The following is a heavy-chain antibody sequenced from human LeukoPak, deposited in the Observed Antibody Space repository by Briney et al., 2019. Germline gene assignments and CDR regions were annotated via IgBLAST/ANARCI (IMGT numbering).Heavy chain of an antibody. CDR2: ISSSGSTI. CDR3: ASLLLWFGEFRYYYYGMDV. D-gene: IGHD3-10*01. V-gene: IGHV3-48*03. CDR1: GFTFSSYE. J-gene: IGHJ6*02. Sequence: GGSLRLSCAASGFTFSSYEMNWVRQAPGKGLEWVSYISSSGSTIYYADSVKGRFTISRDNAKNSLYLQMNSLRAEDTAVYYCASLLLWFGEFRYYYYGMDVWGQGTTVTVSS.